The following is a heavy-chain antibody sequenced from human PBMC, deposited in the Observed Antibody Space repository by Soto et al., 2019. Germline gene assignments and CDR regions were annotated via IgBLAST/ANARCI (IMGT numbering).Heavy chain of an antibody. CDR2: IYPGDSDT. Sequence: GESLKISCKGFGYTFTNYWIGWVRQMPGKGPEWMGIIYPGDSDTKYNPSFQGQVTISADRSITTTYLQWSSLKASDTAIYYCAASIFYYGMDVWGQGTTVTVSS. CDR3: AASIFYYGMDV. V-gene: IGHV5-51*01. J-gene: IGHJ6*02. CDR1: GYTFTNYW.